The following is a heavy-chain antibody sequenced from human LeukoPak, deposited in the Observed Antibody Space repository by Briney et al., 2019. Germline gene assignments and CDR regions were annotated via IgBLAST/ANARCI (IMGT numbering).Heavy chain of an antibody. V-gene: IGHV5-51*01. CDR3: ARQTVPGLLYFDY. D-gene: IGHD6-19*01. CDR1: GYSFTNYW. CDR2: IYPGDSDT. J-gene: IGHJ4*02. Sequence: GESLKISCQGSGYSFTNYWIGWVRQMPGKGLEWMAIIYPGDSDTRYSPSFRGQVTISVDKSISTAYLQWISLKASDTAMYYCARQTVPGLLYFDYWGQGTLITVSS.